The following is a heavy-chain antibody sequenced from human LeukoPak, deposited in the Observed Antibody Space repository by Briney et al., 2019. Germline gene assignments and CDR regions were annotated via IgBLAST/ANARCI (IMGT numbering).Heavy chain of an antibody. CDR1: GFTFSSYG. D-gene: IGHD3-9*01. Sequence: TGGSLRLSCAASGFTFSSYGMSWVRQAPGKGLEWVSAISGSGGSTYYADSVKGRFTVSRDNSKNMVFLQMNSLRAEDTAVYYCAKDGPLLRYFDWPTYFDYWGQGTLVTVSS. V-gene: IGHV3-23*01. CDR2: ISGSGGST. CDR3: AKDGPLLRYFDWPTYFDY. J-gene: IGHJ4*02.